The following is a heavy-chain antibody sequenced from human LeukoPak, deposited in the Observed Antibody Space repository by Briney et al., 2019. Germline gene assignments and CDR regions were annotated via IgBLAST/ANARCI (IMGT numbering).Heavy chain of an antibody. V-gene: IGHV1-69*05. CDR1: GGTFSSYT. CDR2: IIPIFGTA. CDR3: ARVVYYDSSGPNNWFDP. D-gene: IGHD3-22*01. Sequence: SVKVSCKASGGTFSSYTISWVRQAPGQGLEWMGGIIPIFGTANYAQKFQGRVTITTDESTSTAYMELSSLRSEDTAEYYCARVVYYDSSGPNNWFDPWGQGTLVTVSS. J-gene: IGHJ5*02.